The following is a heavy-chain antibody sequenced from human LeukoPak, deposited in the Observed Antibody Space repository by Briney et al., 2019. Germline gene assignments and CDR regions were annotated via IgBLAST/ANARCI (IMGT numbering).Heavy chain of an antibody. D-gene: IGHD4-17*01. Sequence: GGSLRLSCAASGFTFSSYAMHWVRQAPGKGLEWVAVISYDGSNKYYADSVKGRFTISRDNSKNTLYLQMNSLRAEDTAVYYCAKDYMTTVTTGAFDIWGQGTMVTVSS. J-gene: IGHJ3*02. V-gene: IGHV3-30-3*01. CDR2: ISYDGSNK. CDR3: AKDYMTTVTTGAFDI. CDR1: GFTFSSYA.